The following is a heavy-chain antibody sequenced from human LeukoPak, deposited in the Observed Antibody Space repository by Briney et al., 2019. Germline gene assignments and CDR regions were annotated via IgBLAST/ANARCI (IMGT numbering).Heavy chain of an antibody. CDR3: ARERRGSGSYLVFDY. J-gene: IGHJ4*02. D-gene: IGHD3-10*01. CDR2: IYYSGST. CDR1: GGSISSYY. Sequence: SETLSLTCTVSGGSISSYYWSWIRQPPGKGLEWIGYIYYSGSTNYNPSLKSRVTISVDTSKNQFSLKLSSVTAADTAVYYCARERRGSGSYLVFDYWGQGTLVTVSS. V-gene: IGHV4-59*01.